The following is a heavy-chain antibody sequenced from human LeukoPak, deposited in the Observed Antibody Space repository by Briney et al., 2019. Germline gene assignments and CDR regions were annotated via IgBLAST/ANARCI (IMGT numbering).Heavy chain of an antibody. D-gene: IGHD3-10*01. Sequence: GGSLRLSCAASGFTFDDYAMHWVRQAPGKGLEWVSSISSSSSYIYYADSVKGRLTISRDNAKNSLYLQMNSLRAEDTAVYYCARGRMVRGVSFDYWGQGTLVTVSS. V-gene: IGHV3-21*01. CDR3: ARGRMVRGVSFDY. CDR2: ISSSSSYI. J-gene: IGHJ4*02. CDR1: GFTFDDYA.